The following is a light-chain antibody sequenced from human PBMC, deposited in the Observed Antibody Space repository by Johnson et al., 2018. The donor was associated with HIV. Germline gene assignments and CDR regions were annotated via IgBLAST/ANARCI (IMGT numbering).Light chain of an antibody. J-gene: IGLJ1*01. CDR1: SSNIGNNY. Sequence: QSVLTQPPSVSAAPGQKVTISCSGSSSNIGNNYVSWYQQLPGTAPKLLIYDNNQRPSGIPDRFSGSKSGTSATLGITGLQTGDEADYYCETWDSSLSALFGTGTKVTVL. CDR2: DNN. CDR3: ETWDSSLSAL. V-gene: IGLV1-51*01.